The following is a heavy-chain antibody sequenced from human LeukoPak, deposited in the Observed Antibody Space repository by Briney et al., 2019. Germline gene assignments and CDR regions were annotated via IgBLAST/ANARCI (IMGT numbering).Heavy chain of an antibody. V-gene: IGHV3-9*01. J-gene: IGHJ4*02. D-gene: IGHD6-13*01. Sequence: GGSLRLSCAASGFTFDGYAMHWVRQAPGKGLELVSGISWNGATFYYADSVKGRFTISRDNTKNSLYLQMNSLRAEDTALYYCAKRSAAGTVGYFDYWGQGSLVTVSS. CDR1: GFTFDGYA. CDR3: AKRSAAGTVGYFDY. CDR2: ISWNGATF.